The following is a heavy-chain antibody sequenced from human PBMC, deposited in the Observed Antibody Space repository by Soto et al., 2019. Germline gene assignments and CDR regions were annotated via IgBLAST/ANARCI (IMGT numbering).Heavy chain of an antibody. J-gene: IGHJ4*02. V-gene: IGHV1-69*13. D-gene: IGHD3-3*01. Sequence: SVKVSCNASGGTFSSYAISWVRQAPGQGREWMGGIIAIFGTANYAQKFQGRVTITADESTSTAYMELSSLRSEDTAVYYCARGPSIEWFLDYWGQGTLVTVSS. CDR3: ARGPSIEWFLDY. CDR1: GGTFSSYA. CDR2: IIAIFGTA.